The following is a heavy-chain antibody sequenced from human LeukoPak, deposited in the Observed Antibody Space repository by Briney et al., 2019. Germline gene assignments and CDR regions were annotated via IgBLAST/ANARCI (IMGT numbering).Heavy chain of an antibody. V-gene: IGHV4-38-2*02. D-gene: IGHD3-10*01. Sequence: PSETLSLTCTVSGYSISSGYYWGWIRPPPGKGVEWIGSTDYSGSTYYNPSLKSRVTISIDTSKNQFSLKLTSVTAADTAVYYCARGNYDGYHYWGQGTLVTVSS. J-gene: IGHJ4*02. CDR1: GYSISSGYY. CDR2: TDYSGST. CDR3: ARGNYDGYHY.